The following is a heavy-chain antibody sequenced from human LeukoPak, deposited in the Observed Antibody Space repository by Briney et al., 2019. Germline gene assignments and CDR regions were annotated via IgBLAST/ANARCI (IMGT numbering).Heavy chain of an antibody. CDR1: GGAISSYY. D-gene: IGHD3-22*01. J-gene: IGHJ4*02. CDR2: IYYSGST. Sequence: SETLSLTCTVSGGAISSYYWSWIRQPPGKGLEWIGYIYYSGSTNYNPSLKSRVTISVDTSKNQFSLKLSSVTAADTAVYYCARQDTRGYYVDYWGQGTLVTVSS. CDR3: ARQDTRGYYVDY. V-gene: IGHV4-59*08.